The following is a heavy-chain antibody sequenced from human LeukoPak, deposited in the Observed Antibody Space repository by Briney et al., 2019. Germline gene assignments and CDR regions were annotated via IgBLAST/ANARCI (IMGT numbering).Heavy chain of an antibody. V-gene: IGHV4-59*01. J-gene: IGHJ4*02. CDR2: TYYTGTT. CDR3: VRDKRDGTRPSSERFDY. D-gene: IGHD5-24*01. CDR1: GGSISSYY. Sequence: PSETLSLTCTVSGGSISSYYWSWLRQRPGRGLEWIGYTYYTGTTNYNPSLKSRAAISVDTSKNQFSLKLTSVTAADTAVYYCVRDKRDGTRPSSERFDYWGQGTLVTVSS.